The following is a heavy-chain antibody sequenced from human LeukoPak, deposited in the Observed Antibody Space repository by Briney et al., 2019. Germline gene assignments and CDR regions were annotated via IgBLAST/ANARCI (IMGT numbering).Heavy chain of an antibody. V-gene: IGHV4-39*01. CDR3: ASLGSGSSRFDP. CDR1: GGSISSSSYY. Sequence: SETLSLTCTVSGGSISSSSYYWGWIRQPPGKGLEWIGSIYYSGSTYYNPSLKSRVTISVDTSKNQFSLKLSSVTAADTAVYYCASLGSGSSRFDPWGQGKLVIVSS. CDR2: IYYSGST. D-gene: IGHD3-10*01. J-gene: IGHJ5*02.